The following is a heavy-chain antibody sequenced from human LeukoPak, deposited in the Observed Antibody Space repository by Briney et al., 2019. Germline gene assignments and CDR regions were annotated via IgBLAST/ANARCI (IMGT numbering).Heavy chain of an antibody. CDR3: ANDYGRNSDYYGMDV. CDR1: GFTFSSYA. D-gene: IGHD4-23*01. J-gene: IGHJ6*02. CDR2: ISGSGGST. V-gene: IGHV3-23*01. Sequence: GGSLRLSCAASGFTFSSYAMSWVRQAPGKGLEWVSAISGSGGSTYYADSVKGRFTISRDNSKNTLYLQMNSLRAEDTAVYYCANDYGRNSDYYGMDVWGQGTTVTVSS.